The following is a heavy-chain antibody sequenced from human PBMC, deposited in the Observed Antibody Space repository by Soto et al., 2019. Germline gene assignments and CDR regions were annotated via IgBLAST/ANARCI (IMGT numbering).Heavy chain of an antibody. CDR1: GFSLSTTGVG. V-gene: IGHV2-5*02. J-gene: IGHJ4*02. Sequence: SGPTLVNPTQTLTLTCTFSGFSLSTTGVGVGWIRQPPGKALEWLALIYWDDDKRYSPSLKSRLTITKDTSRNQVVLTVTNVDPVDTATYFCARQMTTVTQYDHWGPGTLVTVSS. D-gene: IGHD4-17*01. CDR2: IYWDDDK. CDR3: ARQMTTVTQYDH.